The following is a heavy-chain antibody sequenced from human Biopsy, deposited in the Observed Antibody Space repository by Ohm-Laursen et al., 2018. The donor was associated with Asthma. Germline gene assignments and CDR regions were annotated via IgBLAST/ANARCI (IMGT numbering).Heavy chain of an antibody. CDR1: GFTFSNYG. V-gene: IGHV3-30*18. J-gene: IGHJ4*02. CDR3: PKDVFPGWELRRGPDY. CDR2: ISFDGSNK. D-gene: IGHD1-26*01. Sequence: SLRLSCAASGFTFSNYGMHWVRQAPGKGLEWVAVISFDGSNKDYAGSVKGRFTISRDSSKNTLHLEMNSLRVEDTAVYYCPKDVFPGWELRRGPDYWGQGTLVTVSS.